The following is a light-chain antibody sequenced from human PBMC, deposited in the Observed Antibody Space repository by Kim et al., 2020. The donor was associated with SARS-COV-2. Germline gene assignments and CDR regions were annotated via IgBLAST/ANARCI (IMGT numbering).Light chain of an antibody. J-gene: IGKJ1*01. Sequence: ASVGNRVTITGRASRSISSWLAWYQQKPGKAPKLVFYKASSLESGVPSRFSGSGSGTEFTLTISSLQPDDFATYYCQQYNRYSGTFGQGTKVDIK. CDR2: KAS. CDR1: RSISSW. V-gene: IGKV1-5*03. CDR3: QQYNRYSGT.